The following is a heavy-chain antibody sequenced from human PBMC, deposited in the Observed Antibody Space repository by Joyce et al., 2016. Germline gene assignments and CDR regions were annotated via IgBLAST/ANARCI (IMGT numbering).Heavy chain of an antibody. CDR2: INPNSGGT. Sequence: QVQLVQSGAEVKKPGASVKVSCKASGYTFTGYYMHWVRQAPGQGLEWMGRINPNSGGTNYAQKLQGRVTMTRDTSISTAYMELSRLRSDDTAVYYCARTGVWGGVVITSDNWFDPWGQGTLVTVSS. CDR1: GYTFTGYY. J-gene: IGHJ5*02. V-gene: IGHV1-2*06. CDR3: ARTGVWGGVVITSDNWFDP. D-gene: IGHD3-3*01.